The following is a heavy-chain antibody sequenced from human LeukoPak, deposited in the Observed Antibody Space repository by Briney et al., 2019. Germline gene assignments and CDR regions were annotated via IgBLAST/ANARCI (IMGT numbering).Heavy chain of an antibody. D-gene: IGHD4-23*01. J-gene: IGHJ5*02. CDR1: GGSISSSNW. CDR3: ARGGGPSSWFDP. Sequence: SETLSLTCAVSGGSISSSNWWSWVRQPPGKGLEWIGEIYHSGSTNYNPSLKSRVTISVDTSKNQFSLKLSSVTAADTAVYYCARGGGPSSWFDPWGQGTLVTVSS. CDR2: IYHSGST. V-gene: IGHV4-4*02.